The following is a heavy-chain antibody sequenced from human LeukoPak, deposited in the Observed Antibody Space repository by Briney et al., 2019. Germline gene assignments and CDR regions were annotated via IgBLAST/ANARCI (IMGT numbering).Heavy chain of an antibody. CDR2: IYYSGST. CDR3: ARGIGAGDAFDI. Sequence: KPSETLSLTCTVSGGSISSYYWSWIRQPPGKGLEWIGYIYYSGSTNYNPSLKSRVTISVDTSKNQFFLKLSSVTAADTAVYYCARGIGAGDAFDIWGQGTMVTVSS. J-gene: IGHJ3*02. V-gene: IGHV4-59*01. CDR1: GGSISSYY. D-gene: IGHD6-13*01.